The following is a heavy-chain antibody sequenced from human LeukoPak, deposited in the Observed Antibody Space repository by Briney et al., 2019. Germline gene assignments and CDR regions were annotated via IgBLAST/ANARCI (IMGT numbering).Heavy chain of an antibody. J-gene: IGHJ4*02. V-gene: IGHV3-33*06. CDR2: IWYDGSNK. CDR3: AKSIAVAGTDFDY. D-gene: IGHD6-19*01. CDR1: GLTFSSYG. Sequence: PGGSLRLSCAASGLTFSSYGMHWVRQAPGKGLEWVAVIWYDGSNKYYADSVKGRFTISRDNSKNTLYLQMNSLRAEDTAVYYCAKSIAVAGTDFDYWGQGTLVTVSS.